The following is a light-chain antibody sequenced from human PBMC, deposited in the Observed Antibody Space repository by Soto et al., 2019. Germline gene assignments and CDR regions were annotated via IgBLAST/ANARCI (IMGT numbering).Light chain of an antibody. CDR3: QQYNNWPPLYT. Sequence: EIVMTQSPATLSVSPGERATLSCRASQSVSSNLAWYQQKPGQAPRLLIYGASTRATGIPARFTGGGSGTEFTLTISSLQSEDFAVYYCQQYNNWPPLYTFGQGTKLVIK. J-gene: IGKJ2*01. V-gene: IGKV3-15*01. CDR2: GAS. CDR1: QSVSSN.